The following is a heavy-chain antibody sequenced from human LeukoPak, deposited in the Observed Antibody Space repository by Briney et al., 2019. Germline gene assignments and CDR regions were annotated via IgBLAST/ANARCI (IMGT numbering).Heavy chain of an antibody. CDR1: GFTVSSNY. CDR2: IYSGGST. V-gene: IGHV3-53*01. CDR3: ARGGRRDGYNYFDY. Sequence: GGSLRLSCAASGFTVSSNYMTWVRQAPGKGLEWVSVIYSGGSTYYADSVKGRFTISRDNSKNTLYLQMNSLRAEDTAVYYCARGGRRDGYNYFDYWGQGTLVTVSS. D-gene: IGHD5-24*01. J-gene: IGHJ4*02.